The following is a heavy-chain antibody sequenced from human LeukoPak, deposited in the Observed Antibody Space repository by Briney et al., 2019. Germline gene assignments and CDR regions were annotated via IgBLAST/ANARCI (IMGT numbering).Heavy chain of an antibody. Sequence: SETLSLTCTVSGGSISSGGYYWSWIRQPPGKGLEWIGYIYHSGSTYYNPSLKSRVTISVDRSKNQFSLKLSSVTAADTAVYYCARVKGIAAAGTAPRFDPWGQGTLVTVSS. D-gene: IGHD6-13*01. CDR3: ARVKGIAAAGTAPRFDP. J-gene: IGHJ5*02. CDR2: IYHSGST. CDR1: GGSISSGGYY. V-gene: IGHV4-30-2*01.